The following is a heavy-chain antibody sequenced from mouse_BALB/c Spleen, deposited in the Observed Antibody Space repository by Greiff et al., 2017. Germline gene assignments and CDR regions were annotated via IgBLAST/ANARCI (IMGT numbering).Heavy chain of an antibody. CDR3: ARSGGLAYAMDY. J-gene: IGHJ4*01. V-gene: IGHV5-17*02. CDR2: ISSGSSTI. Sequence: EVMLVESGGGLVQPGGSRKLSCAASGFTFSSFGMHWVRQAPEKGLEWVAYISSGSSTIYYADTVKGRFTISRDNPKNTLFLQMTSLRSEDTAMYYCARSGGLAYAMDYWGQGTSVTVSS. D-gene: IGHD3-1*01. CDR1: GFTFSSFG.